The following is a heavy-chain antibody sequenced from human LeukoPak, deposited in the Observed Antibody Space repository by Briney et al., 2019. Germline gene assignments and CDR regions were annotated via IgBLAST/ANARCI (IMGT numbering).Heavy chain of an antibody. V-gene: IGHV4-34*01. Sequence: SETLSLTCAVYGGSFSGYYWSWIRQPPGKGLEWIGEINHSGSTNYNPSLKSRVTISVDTSKNQFSLKLSSVTAADTAVYYCARGFTIFGVLIRYYYYYMDVWGKGTTVTVSS. J-gene: IGHJ6*03. CDR3: ARGFTIFGVLIRYYYYYMDV. CDR2: INHSGST. D-gene: IGHD3-3*01. CDR1: GGSFSGYY.